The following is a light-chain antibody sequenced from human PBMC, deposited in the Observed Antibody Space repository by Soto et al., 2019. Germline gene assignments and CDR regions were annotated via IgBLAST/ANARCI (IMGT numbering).Light chain of an antibody. J-gene: IGLJ2*01. V-gene: IGLV2-8*01. CDR3: SSYAGSNNLV. Sequence: SVLTQPPSASGSPGQSVTISCTGTSSDVGGYDYVSWYQRHPGKAPKLMIYEVTKRPSGVPDRFSGSKSGNTASLTVSGLQAEDEADYYCSSYAGSNNLVFGGGTKLTVL. CDR1: SSDVGGYDY. CDR2: EVT.